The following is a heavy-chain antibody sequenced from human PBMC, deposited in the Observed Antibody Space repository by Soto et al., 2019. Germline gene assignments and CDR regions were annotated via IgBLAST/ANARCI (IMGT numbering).Heavy chain of an antibody. J-gene: IGHJ6*02. V-gene: IGHV4-61*01. D-gene: IGHD5-12*01. CDR1: GGSVSSGSYY. CDR3: ASGYSGYDGLGSYYYYYGMDV. CDR2: IYYSGST. Sequence: SETLSLTCTVSGGSVSSGSYYWSWIRQPPGKGLEWFGYIYYSGSTNYNPSLKSRVTISVDTSKNQFSLKLSSVTAADTAVYYCASGYSGYDGLGSYYYYYGMDVWGQGTTVTVSS.